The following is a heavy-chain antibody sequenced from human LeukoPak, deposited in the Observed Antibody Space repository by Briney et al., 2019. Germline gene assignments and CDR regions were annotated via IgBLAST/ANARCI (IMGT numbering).Heavy chain of an antibody. Sequence: SETLSLTCAVYGGSFSGYYWSWLRQPPGKGLEWIGEINHSGSTNYNPSLKSRVTISVDTSKNQFSLKLSSVTAADTAVYYCARGVPDYYDSSGYYGFVHNCGSYYYYYYMDVWGKGTTVTISS. D-gene: IGHD3-22*01. J-gene: IGHJ6*03. CDR2: INHSGST. CDR1: GGSFSGYY. CDR3: ARGVPDYYDSSGYYGFVHNCGSYYYYYYMDV. V-gene: IGHV4-34*01.